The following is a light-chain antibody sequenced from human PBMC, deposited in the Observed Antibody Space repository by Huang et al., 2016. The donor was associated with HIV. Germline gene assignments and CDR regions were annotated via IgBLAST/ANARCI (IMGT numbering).Light chain of an antibody. V-gene: IGKV3-11*01. CDR2: DAS. J-gene: IGKJ1*01. CDR1: QSVSSH. CDR3: QQRSNWPGT. Sequence: EIVLTQSPATLSLSPGERATLSCRASQSVSSHLAWYQQKPGQAPRLLIYDASNRATGIPARFSGSGSGTDFTLTINSLEPEDFVVYYCQQRSNWPGTFGQGTKVEIK.